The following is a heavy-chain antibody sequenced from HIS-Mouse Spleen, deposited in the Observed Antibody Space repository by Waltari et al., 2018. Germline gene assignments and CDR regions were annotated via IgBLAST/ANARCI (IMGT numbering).Heavy chain of an antibody. D-gene: IGHD3-10*01. V-gene: IGHV3-30*18. Sequence: QVQLVESGGGVVQPGRSLRLSCAASGFTFRSCGMPWVRQAPGKGLEWVAVRSYDGSNKYYADSVKGRFTISRDNSKNTLYLQMNSLRAEDTAVYYCAKDKVKLGSYLVYWGQGTLVTVSS. CDR2: RSYDGSNK. J-gene: IGHJ4*02. CDR1: GFTFRSCG. CDR3: AKDKVKLGSYLVY.